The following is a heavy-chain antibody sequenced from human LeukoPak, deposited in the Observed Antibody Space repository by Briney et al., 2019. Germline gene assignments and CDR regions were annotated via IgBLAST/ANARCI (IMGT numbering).Heavy chain of an antibody. Sequence: GGSLRLSCAASGFTFNTYGMYWVRQAPGKGLEWVAFIWEDGINKYYEDSVKGRFTISRDNSKNTLYMQMNSLRAEDTGVYFCAKSYGILRYFYYYMDVWGKGTTVTVSS. V-gene: IGHV3-30*02. CDR3: AKSYGILRYFYYYMDV. J-gene: IGHJ6*03. D-gene: IGHD3-10*01. CDR1: GFTFNTYG. CDR2: IWEDGINK.